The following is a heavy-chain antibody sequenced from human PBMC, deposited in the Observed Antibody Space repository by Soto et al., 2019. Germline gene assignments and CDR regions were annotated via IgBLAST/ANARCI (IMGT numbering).Heavy chain of an antibody. J-gene: IGHJ4*02. V-gene: IGHV1-2*02. CDR3: ARDRVQYSSSPHFDY. CDR1: GYTFTGYY. Sequence: ASVKVSCKPSGYTFTGYYFHWVRQAPEQGLEWMGWINPNSGGTKYAQKFQGRVTLTWHTSINTAYMEVNRLRSDDTALYYCARDRVQYSSSPHFDYWGQGTLVTVSS. CDR2: INPNSGGT. D-gene: IGHD6-6*01.